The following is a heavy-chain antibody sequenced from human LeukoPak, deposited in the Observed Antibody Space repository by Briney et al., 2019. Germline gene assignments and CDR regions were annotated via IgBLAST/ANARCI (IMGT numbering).Heavy chain of an antibody. CDR3: ARETGRLFCSGGSRYPKSHYGMDV. CDR1: GGSISSGAYY. CDR2: IYYSGST. J-gene: IGHJ6*02. V-gene: IGHV4-31*03. D-gene: IGHD2-15*01. Sequence: SQTLSLTCTVSGGSISSGAYYWSWIRQHPGKGLEWIGYIYYSGSTYYNPSLMSRVTISVDTSKNQFSLKLSSVTAADTAVYYCARETGRLFCSGGSRYPKSHYGMDVWGQGTTVTVSS.